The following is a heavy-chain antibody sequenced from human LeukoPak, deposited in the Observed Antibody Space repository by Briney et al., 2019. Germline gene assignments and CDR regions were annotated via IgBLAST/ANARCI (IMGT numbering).Heavy chain of an antibody. CDR1: GGSISSYY. J-gene: IGHJ4*02. V-gene: IGHV4-59*08. D-gene: IGHD2-21*01. Sequence: PSETLSLTCTVSGGSISSYYWSWIRQPPGKGLEWIGYIYYSVSTNYNPSLKSRVTISVDTSKNQFSLKLSSVTAADTAVYYCARHLWGFFDYWGQGTLVTVSS. CDR2: IYYSVST. CDR3: ARHLWGFFDY.